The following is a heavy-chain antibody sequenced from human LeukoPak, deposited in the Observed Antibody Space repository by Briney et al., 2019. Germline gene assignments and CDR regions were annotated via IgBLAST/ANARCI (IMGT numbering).Heavy chain of an antibody. CDR1: GGSITSSGYY. J-gene: IGHJ3*02. V-gene: IGHV4-39*01. CDR2: LYYSGTI. CDR3: ARRPVALHAFDI. D-gene: IGHD2-21*01. Sequence: PSETLSLTCTVSGGSITSSGYYWGWIRQSPGKGLEWIGSLYYSGTIYYNPSLKSRVTISVDTSKNQFSLKLSSVTAADTAVFYCARRPVALHAFDIRGQGTMVTVSS.